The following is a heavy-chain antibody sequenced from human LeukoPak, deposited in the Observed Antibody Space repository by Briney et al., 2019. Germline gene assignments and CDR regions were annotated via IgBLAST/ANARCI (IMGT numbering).Heavy chain of an antibody. Sequence: SETLSLTCTVSGGSISSYYWSWIRQPAGKGLEWIGRIYTSGSTNYNPSLKSRVTISVDTSKNQFSLKLSSVTAADTAVYYCARDQRYCSSTSCYRAGWFDPWGQGTLVTVSS. D-gene: IGHD2-2*02. CDR1: GGSISSYY. CDR3: ARDQRYCSSTSCYRAGWFDP. V-gene: IGHV4-4*07. CDR2: IYTSGST. J-gene: IGHJ5*02.